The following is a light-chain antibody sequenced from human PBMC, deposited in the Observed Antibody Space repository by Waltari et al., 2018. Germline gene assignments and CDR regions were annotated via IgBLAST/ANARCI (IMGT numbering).Light chain of an antibody. CDR2: STN. Sequence: QSALTQPPSASGTPGQRVTISCSGRRSNIGSNTVAWYQQVPGMAPTFLISSTNGRPSGVRGGVSVSKSGSSASLAISAVQSEDEADYYCAAWDDSLNGYVFGTGTTVTV. J-gene: IGLJ1*01. CDR1: RSNIGSNT. CDR3: AAWDDSLNGYV. V-gene: IGLV1-44*01.